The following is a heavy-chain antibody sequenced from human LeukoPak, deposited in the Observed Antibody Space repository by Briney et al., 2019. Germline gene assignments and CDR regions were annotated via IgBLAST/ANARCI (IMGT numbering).Heavy chain of an antibody. V-gene: IGHV1-18*01. CDR1: GYTFTSYG. CDR3: ARVAAQYYYHYGMDV. J-gene: IGHJ6*02. D-gene: IGHD6-13*01. Sequence: GASVKVSCKASGYTFTSYGISWVRQAPGQGLEWMGWISAYNGNTNYAQKLQGRVTMTTDTSTSTAYMELRSLRSDDTAVYYCARVAAQYYYHYGMDVWGQGTTVTVSS. CDR2: ISAYNGNT.